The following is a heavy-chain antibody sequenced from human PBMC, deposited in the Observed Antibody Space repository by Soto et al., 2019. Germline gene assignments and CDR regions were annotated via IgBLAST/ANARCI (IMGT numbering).Heavy chain of an antibody. D-gene: IGHD3-16*01. Sequence: GGSLRLSCAASGFTFSSYAMSWVRQAPGKGLEWVSAISGSGGSTYYADSVKGRFTISRDNSKNTLYLQMNSLRAEDTAVYYCAKDRYYDYIWGTSDGIWGQGTLVTVSS. CDR1: GFTFSSYA. V-gene: IGHV3-23*01. CDR2: ISGSGGST. CDR3: AKDRYYDYIWGTSDGI. J-gene: IGHJ4*02.